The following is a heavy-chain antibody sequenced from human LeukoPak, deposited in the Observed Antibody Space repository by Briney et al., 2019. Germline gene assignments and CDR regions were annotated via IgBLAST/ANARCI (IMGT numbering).Heavy chain of an antibody. Sequence: ASVNVSCKAFGYTFTSCGISGVRQTPGQGGEGMGWVSAYNRNTNYAQKLQGRGTMTTDTSTSTAYMELRSLRSDDTAVYYCAREGCSSTSCYGYYYYYMDVWGKGNTVTVSS. J-gene: IGHJ6*03. CDR1: GYTFTSCG. V-gene: IGHV1-18*01. CDR3: AREGCSSTSCYGYYYYYMDV. CDR2: VSAYNRNT. D-gene: IGHD2-2*01.